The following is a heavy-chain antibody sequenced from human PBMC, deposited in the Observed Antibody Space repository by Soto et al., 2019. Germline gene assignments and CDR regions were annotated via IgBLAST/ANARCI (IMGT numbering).Heavy chain of an antibody. Sequence: QTGGSLRLSCAASGFTFTNYWMQWVRQVPGKGLVWVSRIDGVGTGTSYSDSVRGRFTISRDNAENTLYLQMNSLRAEDTAVYYCTTVFDYWGQGTLVTVSS. V-gene: IGHV3-74*01. CDR3: TTVFDY. CDR2: IDGVGTGT. CDR1: GFTFTNYW. J-gene: IGHJ4*02.